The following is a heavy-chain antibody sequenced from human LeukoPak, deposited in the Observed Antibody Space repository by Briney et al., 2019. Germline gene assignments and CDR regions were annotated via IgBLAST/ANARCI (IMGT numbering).Heavy chain of an antibody. CDR2: IYTSGST. CDR3: ARGAFRDQKLLWFGEPGDDYMDV. D-gene: IGHD3-10*01. Sequence: SQTLSLTCTVSGGSISSGGYYWSWIRQHPGKGLEWIGRIYTSGSTNYNPSLKSRVTMSVDTSKNQFSLKLSSVTAADTAVYYCARGAFRDQKLLWFGEPGDDYMDVWGKGTTVTVSS. J-gene: IGHJ6*03. CDR1: GGSISSGGYY. V-gene: IGHV4-61*02.